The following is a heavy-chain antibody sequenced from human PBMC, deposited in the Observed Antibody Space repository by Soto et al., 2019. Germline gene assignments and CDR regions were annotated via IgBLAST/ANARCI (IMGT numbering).Heavy chain of an antibody. CDR1: GFTFSSYG. V-gene: IGHV3-23*01. D-gene: IGHD2-2*01. J-gene: IGHJ4*02. CDR3: TKIGPAAGLDY. CDR2: IGSSGVTT. Sequence: EVQLLESGVDLVQPGGSLRLSCAASGFTFSSYGMSWVRQAPGKGLEWVSSIGSSGVTTYYTDSVKGRFTISRDNSKSTLYLQMTSLRAEDAALYYCTKIGPAAGLDYWGQGTLVTVSS.